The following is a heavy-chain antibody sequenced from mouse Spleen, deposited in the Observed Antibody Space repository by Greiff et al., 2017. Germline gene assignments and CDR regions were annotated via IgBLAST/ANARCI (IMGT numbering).Heavy chain of an antibody. D-gene: IGHD2-3*01. CDR1: GYSFTGYY. Sequence: EVQLQESGPELVKPGASVKISCKASGYSFTGYYMNWVKQSPEKSLEWIGEINPSTGGTTYNQKFKAKATLTVDKSSSTAYMQLKSLTSEDSAVYYCARSPDGYYDTWFAYWGQGTLVTVSA. CDR3: ARSPDGYYDTWFAY. CDR2: INPSTGGT. J-gene: IGHJ3*01. V-gene: IGHV1-42*01.